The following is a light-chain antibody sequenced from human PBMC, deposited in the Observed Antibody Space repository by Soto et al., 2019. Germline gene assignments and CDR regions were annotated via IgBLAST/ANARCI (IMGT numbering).Light chain of an antibody. Sequence: QSVLTQTPSASGTPGQRITISCSGSSSNIGSNTVNWYRQLPGTAPKLLIYTNNQRPSGVPDRFSGSKSGTSASLAISGLQSDDEADYYCAAWDNSLNGVVFGGGTKLTVL. CDR2: TNN. CDR3: AAWDNSLNGVV. J-gene: IGLJ2*01. V-gene: IGLV1-44*01. CDR1: SSNIGSNT.